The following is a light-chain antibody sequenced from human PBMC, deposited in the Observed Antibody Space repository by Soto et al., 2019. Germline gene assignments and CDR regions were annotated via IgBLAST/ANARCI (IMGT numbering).Light chain of an antibody. CDR2: DVS. V-gene: IGKV1-39*01. CDR3: QQGYSIHALT. J-gene: IGKJ4*01. CDR1: QTISTY. Sequence: DIRMTQSPSSLSASVGDRVTISCRASQTISTYLHWYQHKPGRAPRLLISDVSTLQSGVPGRFRDSGSETEFTLTIADVQPEDFATYYCQQGYSIHALTFGGGTKV.